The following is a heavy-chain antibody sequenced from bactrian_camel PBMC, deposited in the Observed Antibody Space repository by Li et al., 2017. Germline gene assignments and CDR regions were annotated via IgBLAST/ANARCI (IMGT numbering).Heavy chain of an antibody. CDR1: GFTSSTYA. D-gene: IGHD3*01. V-gene: IGHV3S14*01. J-gene: IGHJ6*01. Sequence: HVQLVESGGGLVQPGGSLRLSCAASGFTSSTYAIAWVRQTPGKGLGWASSINRDGSSAVYTDSVKGRFTISRDNAENTVTLQMKSLKPEDTAEYYCTADGHSSYGRCQTDYGYWGQGTQVTVS. CDR2: INRDGSSA. CDR3: TADGHSSYGRCQTDYGY.